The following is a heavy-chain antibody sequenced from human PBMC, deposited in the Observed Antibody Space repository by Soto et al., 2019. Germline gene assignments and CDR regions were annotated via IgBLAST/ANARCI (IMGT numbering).Heavy chain of an antibody. J-gene: IGHJ5*02. CDR1: GGSISSGDYY. CDR3: ARERLYTYCIDH. Sequence: LSLTCTVSGGSISSGDYYWSWIRQPPGKGLEWIGYIYYSGSTYYNPSLKSRVTISVDTSKNQFSLKLSSVTAADTAVYYCARERLYTYCIDHWGQGTLVTFSS. CDR2: IYYSGST. V-gene: IGHV4-30-4*01. D-gene: IGHD2-15*01.